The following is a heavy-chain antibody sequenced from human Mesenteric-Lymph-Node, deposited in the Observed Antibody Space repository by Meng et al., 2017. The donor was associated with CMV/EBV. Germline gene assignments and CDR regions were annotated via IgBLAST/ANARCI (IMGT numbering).Heavy chain of an antibody. V-gene: IGHV4-59*12. Sequence: SETLSLTCTVSGGSISSYYWNWIRQPPGKGLEWIGYIYYSGSTNYNPSLKSRVTISVDTSKNQFSLKLSSVTAADTAVYYCARRSGSYFGFDYWGQGTLVTVSS. J-gene: IGHJ4*02. D-gene: IGHD1-26*01. CDR3: ARRSGSYFGFDY. CDR1: GGSISSYY. CDR2: IYYSGST.